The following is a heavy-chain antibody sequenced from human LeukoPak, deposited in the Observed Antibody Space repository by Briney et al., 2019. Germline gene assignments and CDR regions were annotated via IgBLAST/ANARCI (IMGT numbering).Heavy chain of an antibody. CDR1: GGSFSGYY. J-gene: IGHJ5*02. CDR3: ARGGVQLWLMGPNWFDP. D-gene: IGHD5-18*01. CDR2: INHSGST. Sequence: SETPSLTCAVYGGSFSGYYWSWIRQPPGKGLEWIGEINHSGSTNYNPSLKSRVTISVDTSKNQFSLKLSSVTAADTAVYYCARGGVQLWLMGPNWFDPWGQGTLVTVSS. V-gene: IGHV4-34*01.